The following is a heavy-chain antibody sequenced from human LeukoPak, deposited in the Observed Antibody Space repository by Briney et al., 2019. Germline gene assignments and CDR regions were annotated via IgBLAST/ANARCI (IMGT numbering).Heavy chain of an antibody. V-gene: IGHV4-59*08. CDR1: GGSISSYY. CDR3: ARRMYYDFWSGYAPNWFDP. Sequence: SETLSLTCTVSGGSISSYYWSWIRQPPGKGLEWIGYIYYSGSTNYNPSLKSRVTISVDTSKNQFSLKLSSVTAADTAVYYCARRMYYDFWSGYAPNWFDPWGQGTLVTVSS. J-gene: IGHJ5*02. CDR2: IYYSGST. D-gene: IGHD3-3*01.